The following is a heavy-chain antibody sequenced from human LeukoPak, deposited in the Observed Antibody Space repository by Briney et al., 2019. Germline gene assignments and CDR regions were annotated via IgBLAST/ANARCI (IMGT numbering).Heavy chain of an antibody. CDR3: ARVGLGEAYSSSPDDY. J-gene: IGHJ4*02. V-gene: IGHV4-34*01. CDR1: GGSFSGYY. D-gene: IGHD6-13*01. Sequence: PSETLSLTCAVYGGSFSGYYWSWIRQPPGKGLEWIGEINHSGSTNYNPSLKSRVTISVDTSKNQFSLKLSSVTAADTAVYYCARVGLGEAYSSSPDDYWGQGTLVTVPS. CDR2: INHSGST.